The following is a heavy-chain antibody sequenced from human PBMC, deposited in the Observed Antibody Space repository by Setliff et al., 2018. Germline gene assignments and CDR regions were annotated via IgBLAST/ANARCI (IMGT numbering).Heavy chain of an antibody. D-gene: IGHD3-10*01. Sequence: ASVKVSCKASGYTFNTYGLSWVRQAPGQGLEWMGGIIPIIGEPNYAQEFQGRVTITADESTSTAYMELRSLKSEDTAVYYCAREALQRAGLYFFDIWGQGMLVTVSS. CDR3: AREALQRAGLYFFDI. CDR1: GYTFNTYG. V-gene: IGHV1-69*13. CDR2: IIPIIGEP. J-gene: IGHJ4*02.